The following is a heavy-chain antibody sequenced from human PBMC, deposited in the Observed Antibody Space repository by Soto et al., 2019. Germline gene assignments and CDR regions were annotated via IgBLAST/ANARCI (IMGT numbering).Heavy chain of an antibody. CDR3: ARLSGSSASVFDY. V-gene: IGHV4-31*03. Sequence: PSETLSLTCTVSGGSISSGGYYWSWIRQHPGKGLEWIGYIYYSGSTYYNPSLKSRVTISVDTSKNQFSLKLSSVTAADTAVYYCARLSGSSASVFDYWGQGTKVTVSS. D-gene: IGHD6-6*01. CDR2: IYYSGST. J-gene: IGHJ4*02. CDR1: GGSISSGGYY.